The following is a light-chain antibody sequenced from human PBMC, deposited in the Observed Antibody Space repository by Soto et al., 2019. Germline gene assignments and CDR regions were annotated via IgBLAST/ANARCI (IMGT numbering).Light chain of an antibody. J-gene: IGKJ5*01. CDR2: QVS. CDR1: QSVLYSDGKTY. Sequence: DVFLTQSRVSLPFSLGQPSSICCGSGQSVLYSDGKTYLNWFHQRPGQSPRRLIYQVSIRDSGVPVRFSGSGSGTDFTLKISRVEAEDVGVYYCMQGTHWPPGTFGQGTRLEI. CDR3: MQGTHWPPGT. V-gene: IGKV2-30*01.